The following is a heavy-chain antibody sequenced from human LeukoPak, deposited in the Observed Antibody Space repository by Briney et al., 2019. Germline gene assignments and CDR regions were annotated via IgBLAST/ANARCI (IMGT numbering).Heavy chain of an antibody. Sequence: SGGSLRLSCAASGFTFSSYSMNWVRQAPGKGLEWVSSISSSSSYIYYADSVKGRFTISRDNAKNSLYLQMNSLRAEDTAVYYCAKDRDIQQWLVRPYWGQGTLVTVSS. CDR3: AKDRDIQQWLVRPY. D-gene: IGHD6-19*01. CDR2: ISSSSSYI. CDR1: GFTFSSYS. J-gene: IGHJ4*02. V-gene: IGHV3-21*04.